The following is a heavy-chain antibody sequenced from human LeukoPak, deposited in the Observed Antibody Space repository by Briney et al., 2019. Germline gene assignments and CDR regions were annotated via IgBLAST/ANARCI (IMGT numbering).Heavy chain of an antibody. CDR1: GGSISSYY. Sequence: SETLSLTCTVSGGSISSYYWSWIRQPPGKGLEWIGYIYYSGSTNYNPSLKSRVTISVDTSKNQFSLKLSSVTAADTAVYYCARADYGDYDDYYYYYMDVWGKGTTVTVSS. CDR3: ARADYGDYDDYYYYYMDV. V-gene: IGHV4-59*01. D-gene: IGHD4-17*01. CDR2: IYYSGST. J-gene: IGHJ6*03.